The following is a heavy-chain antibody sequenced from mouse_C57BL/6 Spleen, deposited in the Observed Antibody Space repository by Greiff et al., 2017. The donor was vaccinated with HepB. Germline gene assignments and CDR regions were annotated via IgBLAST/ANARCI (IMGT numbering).Heavy chain of an antibody. CDR1: GYTFTSYG. Sequence: VQLQESGAELARPGASVKLSCKASGYTFTSYGISWVKQRTGQGLEWIGEIYPRSGNTYYNEKFKGKATLTADKSSSTAYMELRSLTSEDSAVYFCARGGVTTVGAMDYWGQGTSVTVSS. V-gene: IGHV1-81*01. J-gene: IGHJ4*01. D-gene: IGHD1-1*01. CDR2: IYPRSGNT. CDR3: ARGGVTTVGAMDY.